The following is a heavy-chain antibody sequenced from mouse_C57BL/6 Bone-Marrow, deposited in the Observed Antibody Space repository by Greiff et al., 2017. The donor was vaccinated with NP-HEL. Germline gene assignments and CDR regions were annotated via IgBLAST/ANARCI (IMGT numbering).Heavy chain of an antibody. CDR1: GYTFTSYD. V-gene: IGHV1-81*01. CDR2: IYPRSGNT. Sequence: QVQLQQSGAELARPGASVKLSCKASGYTFTSYDISWVKQRTGQGLEWIGEIYPRSGNTYYNEKFKGKATLTADKSSSTAYMELRSLTSEDSAVYFCARSEYYAMDYWGQGTSVTVSS. CDR3: ARSEYYAMDY. J-gene: IGHJ4*01.